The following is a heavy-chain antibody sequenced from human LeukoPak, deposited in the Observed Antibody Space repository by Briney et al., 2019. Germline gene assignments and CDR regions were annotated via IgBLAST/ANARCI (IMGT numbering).Heavy chain of an antibody. D-gene: IGHD3-3*01. J-gene: IGHJ4*02. CDR3: AKMNNYDFWSGYLGY. CDR1: GFTFSSYA. Sequence: PGGSLRLSCAASGFTFSSYAMSWVRQAPGKGLEWVSAISGSGGSTYYADSVKGRFTISRDNSKNTLYLQMNNLRAEDTAVYYCAKMNNYDFWSGYLGYWGQGTLVTVSS. V-gene: IGHV3-23*01. CDR2: ISGSGGST.